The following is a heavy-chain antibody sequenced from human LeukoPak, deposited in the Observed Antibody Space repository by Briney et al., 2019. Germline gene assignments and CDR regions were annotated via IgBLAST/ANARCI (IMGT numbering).Heavy chain of an antibody. Sequence: ASVKVSCKASGYTFTSYDINWVRQATGQGLEWMGWMNPNSGNTGYAQKFQGRVTMTRNTSISTAYMELSSLRSEDTAVYYCARNLPADGYTLLDCWGQGTLVTVSS. V-gene: IGHV1-8*01. CDR2: MNPNSGNT. J-gene: IGHJ4*02. D-gene: IGHD5-24*01. CDR1: GYTFTSYD. CDR3: ARNLPADGYTLLDC.